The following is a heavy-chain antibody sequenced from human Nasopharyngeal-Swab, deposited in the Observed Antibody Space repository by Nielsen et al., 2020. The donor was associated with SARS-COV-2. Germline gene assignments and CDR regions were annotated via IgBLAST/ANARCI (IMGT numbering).Heavy chain of an antibody. V-gene: IGHV3-53*01. J-gene: IGHJ4*02. CDR1: GFTVSSNY. CDR2: IYSGGST. CDR3: ARDVGGSYST. D-gene: IGHD1-26*01. Sequence: GESLKISCAASGFTVSSNYMSWVRQAPGKGLEWVSVIYSGGSTYYADPVKGRFTISRDNSKNTLYLQMNSLRAEDTAVYYCARDVGGSYSTWGQGTLVTVSS.